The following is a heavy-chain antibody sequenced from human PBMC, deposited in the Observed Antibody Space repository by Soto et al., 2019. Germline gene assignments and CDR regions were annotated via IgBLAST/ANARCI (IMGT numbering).Heavy chain of an antibody. CDR3: ARGFSAGKGSPPYF. J-gene: IGHJ4*02. Sequence: GGSLRLSCAASGFTFSSFAMSWVRQAPGKGLDWVSAISGSGGSTYSADSVKGRFTISRDNSKNTLYLQMSGLRAEDTAVYYCARGFSAGKGSPPYFWVQGSLVTVSS. V-gene: IGHV3-23*01. D-gene: IGHD3-10*01. CDR1: GFTFSSFA. CDR2: ISGSGGST.